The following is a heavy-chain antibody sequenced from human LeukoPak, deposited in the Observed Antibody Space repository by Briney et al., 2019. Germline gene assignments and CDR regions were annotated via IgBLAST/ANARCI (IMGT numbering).Heavy chain of an antibody. CDR1: GFAFSSYA. V-gene: IGHV3-23*01. Sequence: QPGGSLRLSCAASGFAFSSYAMNWVRQVPGKGLEWVSVISGDGDSTYYADSVKGQFSISRDNSKNTLYLQMNSLRAEDTAVYYCASKQGDYWGQGTLVTVSS. CDR2: ISGDGDST. J-gene: IGHJ4*02. CDR3: ASKQGDY.